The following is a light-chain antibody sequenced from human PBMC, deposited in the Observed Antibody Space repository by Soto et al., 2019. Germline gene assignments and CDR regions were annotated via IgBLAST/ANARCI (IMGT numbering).Light chain of an antibody. CDR2: SND. V-gene: IGLV1-47*02. CDR3: AAWDDSLNVWV. J-gene: IGLJ3*02. Sequence: QSVLTQPPSASGTPGQRVTISCSGGSSNIGSTYVYWYQQLPGTAPKLLIYSNDQRPSGVPDRFSGSKSGTSASLAISGLRSDDESDYYCAAWDDSLNVWVFGGGTKLTVL. CDR1: SSNIGSTY.